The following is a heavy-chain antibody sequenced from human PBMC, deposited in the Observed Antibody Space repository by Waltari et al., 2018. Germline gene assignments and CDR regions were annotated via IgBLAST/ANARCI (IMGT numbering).Heavy chain of an antibody. CDR3: ARVYYDILTGPYFDY. D-gene: IGHD3-9*01. CDR2: IYYSGST. CDR1: GGSISSYY. Sequence: QVQLQESGPGLVKPSDTLSLTCTVSGGSISSYYWSWLRQPPGKGLEWIGYIYYSGSTNYNPSLKSRVTISVDTSKNQFSLKLSSVTAADTAVYYCARVYYDILTGPYFDYWGQGTLVTVSS. V-gene: IGHV4-59*01. J-gene: IGHJ4*02.